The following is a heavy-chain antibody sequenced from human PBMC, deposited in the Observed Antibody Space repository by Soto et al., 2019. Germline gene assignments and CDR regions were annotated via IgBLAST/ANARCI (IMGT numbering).Heavy chain of an antibody. J-gene: IGHJ6*02. CDR2: IIPIFGTA. Sequence: QVQLVQSGAGVKKPGSSVKVSCKASGGTFSSYAISWVRQAPGQGLEWMGGIIPIFGTANYAQKFQGRVTITADKSTSTAYMELSSLRSEDTAVYYCARGGDLRAAGVYYYGMDVWGQGTTVTVSS. CDR1: GGTFSSYA. CDR3: ARGGDLRAAGVYYYGMDV. V-gene: IGHV1-69*06. D-gene: IGHD6-13*01.